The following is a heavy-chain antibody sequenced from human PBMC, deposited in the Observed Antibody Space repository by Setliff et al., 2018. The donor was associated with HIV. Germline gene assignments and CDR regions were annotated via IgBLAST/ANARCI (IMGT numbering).Heavy chain of an antibody. D-gene: IGHD2-2*01. Sequence: ASVKVSCKASGYTFTDNYIHWVRQAPGQGLEWMAWINSATGGTNYAQNFQGWVTVTRDTTINTAYMELSSLKSDDTAVYYCAREYRHVFDIWGQGTMVTVSS. CDR1: GYTFTDNY. V-gene: IGHV1-2*04. CDR3: AREYRHVFDI. J-gene: IGHJ3*02. CDR2: INSATGGT.